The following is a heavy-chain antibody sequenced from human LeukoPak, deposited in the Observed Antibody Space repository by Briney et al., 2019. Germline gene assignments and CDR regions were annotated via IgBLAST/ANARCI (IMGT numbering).Heavy chain of an antibody. Sequence: GGSLRLSCAASGFTFNTYAIHWVRQAPGKGLEWVAVISYDGTTKYYPDSVKGRFTISRDNSKNTLYLQMNSLRAEDTAVYYCAELGITMIGGVWGKGTTVTISS. V-gene: IGHV3-30*01. J-gene: IGHJ6*04. CDR1: GFTFNTYA. D-gene: IGHD3-10*02. CDR3: AELGITMIGGV. CDR2: ISYDGTTK.